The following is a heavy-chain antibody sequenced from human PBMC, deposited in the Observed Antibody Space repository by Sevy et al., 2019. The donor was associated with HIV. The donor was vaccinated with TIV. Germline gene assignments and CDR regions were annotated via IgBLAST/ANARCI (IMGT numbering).Heavy chain of an antibody. J-gene: IGHJ4*02. CDR3: TRDLPPSATTVAHFDY. Sequence: GGSLILSCAASGFTFSSYEMNWVRHTAGKGLEWVSSISSSGSLIHYADSVRGRFTISRDNAKNSVYLQMNRLRAEDTGIYYCTRDLPPSATTVAHFDYWGQGTLVTVSS. CDR2: ISSSGSLI. V-gene: IGHV3-48*03. CDR1: GFTFSSYE. D-gene: IGHD4-17*01.